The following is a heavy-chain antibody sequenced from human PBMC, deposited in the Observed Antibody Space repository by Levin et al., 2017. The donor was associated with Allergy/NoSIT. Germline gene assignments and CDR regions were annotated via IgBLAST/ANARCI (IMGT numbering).Heavy chain of an antibody. CDR1: GFTFSSYG. CDR2: ISYDGSDK. J-gene: IGHJ4*02. D-gene: IGHD3-10*01. V-gene: IGHV3-30*18. Sequence: GESLKISCAASGFTFSSYGMHWVRQAPGKGLKWVAVISYDGSDKKYADSVKGRFTISRDNSRNTLYLQMNSLRPEDTAVYYCVKGGPYYYGSGSYLDWGQGTMVSVSS. CDR3: VKGGPYYYGSGSYLD.